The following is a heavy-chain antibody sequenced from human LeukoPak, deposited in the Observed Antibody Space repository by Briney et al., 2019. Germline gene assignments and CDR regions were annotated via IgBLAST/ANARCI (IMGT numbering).Heavy chain of an antibody. CDR1: GYTFTSYG. D-gene: IGHD3-10*01. CDR3: AREFGLLWFVESFNYFDY. Sequence: ASVKVSCKASGYTFTSYGISWVRQAPGQGLEWMGWISAYNGNTNYAQKLQGRVTMTTDTSTSTAYMELRSLRSDDTAVYYCAREFGLLWFVESFNYFDYWGQGTLVTVSS. CDR2: ISAYNGNT. J-gene: IGHJ4*02. V-gene: IGHV1-18*01.